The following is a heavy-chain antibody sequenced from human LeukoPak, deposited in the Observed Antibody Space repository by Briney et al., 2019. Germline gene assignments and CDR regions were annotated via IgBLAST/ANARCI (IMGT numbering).Heavy chain of an antibody. D-gene: IGHD2-2*01. V-gene: IGHV1-18*04. CDR1: GYTFTNYY. J-gene: IGHJ5*02. Sequence: GASVKVSCKASGYTFTNYYMHWVRQAPGQGLEWMGWISAYNGNTNYAQKLQGRVTMTTDTSTSTAYMELRSLRSDDTAVYYCARGGSGTAALYAWFDPWGQGTLVTVSS. CDR3: ARGGSGTAALYAWFDP. CDR2: ISAYNGNT.